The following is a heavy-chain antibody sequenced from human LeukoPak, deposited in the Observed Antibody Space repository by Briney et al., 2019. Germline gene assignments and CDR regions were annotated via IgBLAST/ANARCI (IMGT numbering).Heavy chain of an antibody. CDR2: ISWNSGSI. J-gene: IGHJ4*02. CDR1: GFTFDDYA. Sequence: GGSLRLSCAASGFTFDDYAMHWVRQAPGKGLEWVSGISWNSGSIGYADSVKGRFTISRDNAKNSLYLQMNSLRAEDTALYYCAKDWDRYIAVAAYWGQGTLVTVSS. V-gene: IGHV3-9*01. D-gene: IGHD6-19*01. CDR3: AKDWDRYIAVAAY.